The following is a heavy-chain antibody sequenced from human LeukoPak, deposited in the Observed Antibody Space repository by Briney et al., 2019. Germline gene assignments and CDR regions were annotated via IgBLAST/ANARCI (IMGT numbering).Heavy chain of an antibody. J-gene: IGHJ2*01. V-gene: IGHV4-59*01. Sequence: SETLSLTCTVSGGSISSYYWSWIRQPPGKGLEWIGYIYYSGSTNYNPSLKSRVTISVDTSKNQFSLKLSSVTAADTAVYYCARVVGTGYYGSFDLWGRGTLVTVSS. D-gene: IGHD3-9*01. CDR1: GGSISSYY. CDR3: ARVVGTGYYGSFDL. CDR2: IYYSGST.